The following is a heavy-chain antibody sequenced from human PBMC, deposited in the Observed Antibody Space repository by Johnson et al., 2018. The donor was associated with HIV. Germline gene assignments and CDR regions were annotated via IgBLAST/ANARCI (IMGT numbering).Heavy chain of an antibody. D-gene: IGHD3-16*01. CDR1: GFTFSSYG. V-gene: IGHV3-23*04. Sequence: VQLVESGGGVVQPGRSLRLSCAASGFTFSSYGMHWVRQAPGEGLEWVSGVTGTGGDTYYAESVKGRFTISRDNSKNTLYLQMNKLRAEDTAVYFCASQVRGLRLGVDAFDIWGQGTMVTVSS. CDR2: VTGTGGDT. CDR3: ASQVRGLRLGVDAFDI. J-gene: IGHJ3*02.